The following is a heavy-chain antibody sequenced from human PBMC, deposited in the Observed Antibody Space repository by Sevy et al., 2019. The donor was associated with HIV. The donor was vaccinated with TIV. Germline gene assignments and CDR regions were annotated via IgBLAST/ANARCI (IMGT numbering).Heavy chain of an antibody. CDR2: ISYDGSKK. J-gene: IGHJ4*02. CDR3: ARDRSSSWINYYFDY. V-gene: IGHV3-30*04. CDR1: GFTFSSYA. Sequence: GGSLRLSCAASGFTFSSYAIHWVSQAPGKGLEWVAVISYDGSKKYYADSVKGRFTISRDNSKNTLYLQMNSLRVEDTAVYYCARDRSSSWINYYFDYWGQGTLVTVSS. D-gene: IGHD2-2*01.